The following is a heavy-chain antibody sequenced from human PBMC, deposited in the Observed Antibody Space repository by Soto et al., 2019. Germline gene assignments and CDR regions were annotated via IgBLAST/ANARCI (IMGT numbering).Heavy chain of an antibody. CDR3: ARDRPFGQAYYYYCMDV. D-gene: IGHD3-10*01. Sequence: QVQLVQSGAEVKKPGSSVKVSCKASGGTFSSYAISWVRQAPGQGLEWMGGIIPIFGTANYAQKFQGRVTITADESTSTAYMELSSLRSEDTAVYYCARDRPFGQAYYYYCMDVWGQGTTVTVFS. V-gene: IGHV1-69*01. CDR2: IIPIFGTA. J-gene: IGHJ6*02. CDR1: GGTFSSYA.